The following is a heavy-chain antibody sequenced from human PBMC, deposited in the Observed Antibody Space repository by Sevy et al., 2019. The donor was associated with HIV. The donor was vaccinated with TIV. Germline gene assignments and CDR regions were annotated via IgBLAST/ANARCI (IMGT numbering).Heavy chain of an antibody. CDR1: GFTFSNYE. Sequence: GGFLRLSCAASGFTFSNYEMYWVRQAPGKGLEWVATIGSRGADTRYADSVRGRFAISRDDSENTVFLQMSSLRADDTAIYYCAKLSGPVSMAGDYWGQGTVVTVSS. CDR2: IGSRGADT. J-gene: IGHJ4*02. CDR3: AKLSGPVSMAGDY. V-gene: IGHV3-23*01. D-gene: IGHD6-19*01.